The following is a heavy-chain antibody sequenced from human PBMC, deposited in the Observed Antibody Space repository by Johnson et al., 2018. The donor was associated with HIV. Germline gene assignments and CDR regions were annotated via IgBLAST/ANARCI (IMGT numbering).Heavy chain of an antibody. CDR3: ARDVWHDILTGHTPSGDAFDI. CDR2: IWYDGSEK. Sequence: QVQLVESGGGVVQPGRSLRLSCAASGFTFNSYGMHWVRQAPGKGLEWVAVIWYDGSEKYYVDSVKGRFTISRDNAKNSLYLQMNSLRAEDTAVYYCARDVWHDILTGHTPSGDAFDIWGQGTMVTVSS. V-gene: IGHV3-33*01. D-gene: IGHD3-9*01. CDR1: GFTFNSYG. J-gene: IGHJ3*02.